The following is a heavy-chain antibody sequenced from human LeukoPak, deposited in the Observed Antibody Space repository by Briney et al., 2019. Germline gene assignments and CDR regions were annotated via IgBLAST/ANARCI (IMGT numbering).Heavy chain of an antibody. CDR3: ARDTGVI. V-gene: IGHV3-48*01. CDR1: GFTFSSFS. Sequence: GGSLRLSCATSGFTFSSFSMNWVRQAPGKGLEWISYIKSDSSTIYYADSVKGRFTISRDNAKNSLYLQMNSLRAEDTAVYYCARDTGVIWGQGTMVTVSS. D-gene: IGHD7-27*01. CDR2: IKSDSSTI. J-gene: IGHJ3*02.